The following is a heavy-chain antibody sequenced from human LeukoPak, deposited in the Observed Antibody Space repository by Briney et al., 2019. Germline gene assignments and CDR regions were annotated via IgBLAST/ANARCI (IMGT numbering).Heavy chain of an antibody. D-gene: IGHD2-21*02. J-gene: IGHJ4*02. CDR3: ARGGGCSGGACFGY. Sequence: SETLSLTCTVSGDSISSGSYYWNWVRQPAGKGLEWIGRIYNTGGTNYNPSLKSRVTISVDMPKNQFSLKLSSVTAADTAVYYCARGGGCSGGACFGYWGQGTLVTVSS. CDR1: GDSISSGSYY. V-gene: IGHV4-61*02. CDR2: IYNTGGT.